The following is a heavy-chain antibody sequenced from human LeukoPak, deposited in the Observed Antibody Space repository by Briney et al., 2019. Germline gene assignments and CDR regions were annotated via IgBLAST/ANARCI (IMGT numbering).Heavy chain of an antibody. CDR2: IIPIFGTA. CDR3: ARDSVVVVPAAIVPAFDI. Sequence: SVKVSCKASGGTFSSYAISWVRQAPGQGLEWMGGIIPIFGTANYAQKFQGRVTITADESTSTAYMELSSLRSEDTAVYYCARDSVVVVPAAIVPAFDIWGQGTMVTVSS. V-gene: IGHV1-69*13. CDR1: GGTFSSYA. J-gene: IGHJ3*02. D-gene: IGHD2-2*01.